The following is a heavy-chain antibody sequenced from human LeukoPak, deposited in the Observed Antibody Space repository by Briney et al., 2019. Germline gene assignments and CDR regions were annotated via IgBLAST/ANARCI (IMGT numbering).Heavy chain of an antibody. D-gene: IGHD6-13*01. CDR3: ARGVYIAAAQYAY. CDR1: GFTFSSYA. Sequence: PGRSLRLSCAASGFTFSSYAMHWVRQAPGKGLEWVAVISYDGSNKYYADSVKGRFTISRDNSKNTLYLQMNSLRAEDTAVYCARGVYIAAAQYAYWGQGTLVTVSS. CDR2: ISYDGSNK. J-gene: IGHJ4*02. V-gene: IGHV3-30-3*01.